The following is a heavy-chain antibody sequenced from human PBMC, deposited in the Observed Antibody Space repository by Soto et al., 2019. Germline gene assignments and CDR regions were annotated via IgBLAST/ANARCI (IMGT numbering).Heavy chain of an antibody. CDR1: GGSISSGDYY. D-gene: IGHD3-10*01. J-gene: IGHJ5*02. Sequence: QVQLQESSPGLVKPSQTLSLTCTVSGGSISSGDYYWSWIRQPPGKGLEWIGYIYYSGSTYYNPSLKSRVTISVDTSKKQFSLKLSSVTAADTAVYYCARAILLWFGEAPGWFEPWGQGTLVTVSS. CDR2: IYYSGST. V-gene: IGHV4-30-4*01. CDR3: ARAILLWFGEAPGWFEP.